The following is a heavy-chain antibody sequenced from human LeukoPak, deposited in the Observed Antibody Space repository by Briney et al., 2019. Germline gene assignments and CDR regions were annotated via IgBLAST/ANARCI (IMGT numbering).Heavy chain of an antibody. CDR1: GGSISSYY. D-gene: IGHD1-7*01. CDR2: MYYSGST. V-gene: IGHV4-59*08. CDR3: ARSITGTMVYFDY. Sequence: SETLSLTCTVSGGSISSYYWSWIRQPPGEGLEWIGYMYYSGSTDYNPSLRSRVTMSIDTSKNQFSLKLSSVTAADTAVYYCARSITGTMVYFDYWGQGTLVTVSS. J-gene: IGHJ4*02.